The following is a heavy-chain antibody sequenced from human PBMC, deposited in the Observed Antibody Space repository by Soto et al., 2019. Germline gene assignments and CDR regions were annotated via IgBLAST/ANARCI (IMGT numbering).Heavy chain of an antibody. CDR2: IYTSGST. CDR3: ARTVGAAYYFDF. Sequence: QVQLQESGPGLVKPSETLSLTCTVSGDSMTKYYWSWIRQPAGKGLEWIGRIYTSGSTNYNPSLKSRVSMSIDTSNNHFSLNLHSVTAADTAVYYCARTVGAAYYFDFWGQGALVTVSS. D-gene: IGHD1-26*01. CDR1: GDSMTKYY. V-gene: IGHV4-4*07. J-gene: IGHJ4*02.